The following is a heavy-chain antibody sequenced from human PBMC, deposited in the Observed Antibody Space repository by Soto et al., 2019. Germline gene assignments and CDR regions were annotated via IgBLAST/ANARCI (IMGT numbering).Heavy chain of an antibody. CDR3: AREMSYYFDS. CDR1: GDSISRDGYS. V-gene: IGHV4-30-2*01. J-gene: IGHJ4*01. Sequence: QVQLQESGSGLVKPSQTLVLTCTVSGDSISRDGYSWSWLRQPPGKGLEWIGYIYHSGATYYNPSLKSRVTTSVDKSKNQFSLRLASVTAADTAVYYCAREMSYYFDSWGHGTLVTDSS. CDR2: IYHSGAT.